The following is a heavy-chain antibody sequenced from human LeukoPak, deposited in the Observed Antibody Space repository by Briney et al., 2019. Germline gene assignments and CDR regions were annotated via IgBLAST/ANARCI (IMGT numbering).Heavy chain of an antibody. J-gene: IGHJ4*02. D-gene: IGHD3-22*01. CDR3: ARGQFRLHSYDGSTFDY. CDR2: IYSGGST. Sequence: GGSLRLSCAASGFTVSSNYMSWVRQAPGKGLEWVSVIYSGGSTYYADSVKGRFTISRDNSKNTLYLQTNSLRAEDTAVYYCARGQFRLHSYDGSTFDYWGQGTLVSVSS. CDR1: GFTVSSNY. V-gene: IGHV3-53*05.